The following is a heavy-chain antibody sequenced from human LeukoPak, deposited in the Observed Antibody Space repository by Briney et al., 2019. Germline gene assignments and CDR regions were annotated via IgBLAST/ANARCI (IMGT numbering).Heavy chain of an antibody. J-gene: IGHJ6*02. CDR2: IYWSSSGT. CDR1: GFTFSSRW. CDR3: VKDMNPGGADV. Sequence: GGSLRLSRVASGFTFSSRWMHWVRQAPGKGLEWVSGIYWSSSGTGYADSVKGRFTVSRDSAKNSLYLQMNSLRPEDTALYYCVKDMNPGGADVWGQGTTVTVSS. D-gene: IGHD3-10*01. V-gene: IGHV3-9*01.